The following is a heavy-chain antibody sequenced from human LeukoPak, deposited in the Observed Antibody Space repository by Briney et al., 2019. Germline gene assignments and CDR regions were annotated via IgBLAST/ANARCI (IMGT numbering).Heavy chain of an antibody. Sequence: PSETLSLTCAVYGGSFSGYYWSWIRQPPGKGLEWIGEINHSGSTNYNPSLKSRVTISVDTSKNQFSLKLSSVTAADTAVYYCARSPAGIAVAGTLGYYFDYWGQGTLVTVSS. D-gene: IGHD6-19*01. CDR2: INHSGST. CDR1: GGSFSGYY. J-gene: IGHJ4*02. V-gene: IGHV4-34*01. CDR3: ARSPAGIAVAGTLGYYFDY.